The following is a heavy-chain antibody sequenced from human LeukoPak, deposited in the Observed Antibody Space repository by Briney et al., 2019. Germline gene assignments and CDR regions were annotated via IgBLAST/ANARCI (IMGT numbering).Heavy chain of an antibody. J-gene: IGHJ4*02. D-gene: IGHD6-19*01. Sequence: NPGGSLRLSCAASGFTFGSYSMNWVRQAPGKGLEWVSSISSSSSYIYYADSVKGRFTISRDNAKNSLYLQMNSLRAEDTAVYYCARVSIGWYSFDYWGQGTLVTVSS. CDR3: ARVSIGWYSFDY. V-gene: IGHV3-21*01. CDR1: GFTFGSYS. CDR2: ISSSSSYI.